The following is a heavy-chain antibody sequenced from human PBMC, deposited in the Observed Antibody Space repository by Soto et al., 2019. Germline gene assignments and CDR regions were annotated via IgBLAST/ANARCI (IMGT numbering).Heavy chain of an antibody. CDR2: IYYSGYT. Sequence: PSETLSLTCTVSGGSISSSSYYWGWIRQPPGKGLEWIGSIYYSGYTYYNPSLKSRVTISVDTSKNQFSLKLSSVTAADTAVYYCARHVSGAARDYYYYGMDVWGQGTTVTVSS. CDR3: ARHVSGAARDYYYYGMDV. V-gene: IGHV4-39*01. CDR1: GGSISSSSYY. D-gene: IGHD6-6*01. J-gene: IGHJ6*02.